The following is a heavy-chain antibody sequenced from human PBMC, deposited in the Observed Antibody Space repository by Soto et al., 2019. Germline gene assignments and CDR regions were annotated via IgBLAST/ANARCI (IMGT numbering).Heavy chain of an antibody. CDR1: GFMFENYA. D-gene: IGHD2-8*01. CDR3: AKGKSENGVDWLDP. J-gene: IGHJ5*02. V-gene: IGHV3-23*01. CDR2: VRGNSYGA. Sequence: GGALRLSCAASGFMFENYAMIWVRQAPGKGLEWVATVRGNSYGAYYADSVRGRFIISRDNSKNTMSLQLNSLRDDDTAIYYCAKGKSENGVDWLDPWGPGTLVTVSS.